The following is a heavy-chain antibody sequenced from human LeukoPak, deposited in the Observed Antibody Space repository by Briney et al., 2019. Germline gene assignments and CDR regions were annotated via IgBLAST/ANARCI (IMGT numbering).Heavy chain of an antibody. CDR2: INHSGST. J-gene: IGHJ4*02. CDR1: GGSFSGYY. D-gene: IGHD3-22*01. CDR3: ARSSGYYYVPYYFDY. Sequence: SETLSLTCAVYGGSFSGYYWSWLRQPPGKGLEWIGEINHSGSTNYNPSLKSRGTISVDTSKNQFSLKLSSVTAADTAVYYCARSSGYYYVPYYFDYWGQGTLVTVSS. V-gene: IGHV4-34*01.